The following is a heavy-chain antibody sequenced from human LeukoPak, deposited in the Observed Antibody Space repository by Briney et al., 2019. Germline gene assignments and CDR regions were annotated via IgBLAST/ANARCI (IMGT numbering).Heavy chain of an antibody. CDR2: ISGSGGST. V-gene: IGHV3-23*01. J-gene: IGHJ4*02. Sequence: GGSLRLSCAASGFTFSSYAMSWVRQAPGKGLEWVSAISGSGGSTYYADSVKGRFTISRDNSKNALYLQMNSLRAEDTAVYYCAKDWEWLGGHFDYWGQGTLVTVSS. CDR1: GFTFSSYA. D-gene: IGHD6-19*01. CDR3: AKDWEWLGGHFDY.